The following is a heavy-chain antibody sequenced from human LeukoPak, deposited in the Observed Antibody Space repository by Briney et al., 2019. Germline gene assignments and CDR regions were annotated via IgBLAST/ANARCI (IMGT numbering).Heavy chain of an antibody. J-gene: IGHJ6*03. V-gene: IGHV3-66*01. CDR1: GFTGSSNY. CDR3: AGNTYYYGSGSYGVEYYYYYMDV. D-gene: IGHD3-10*01. CDR2: IYSGGTT. Sequence: GGSLRLCCAASGFTGSSNYMSWVRQAGGKLLEWASVIYSGGTTYYEYSENSRFTICKNNSKHTRYLQMNSLRAEDTAVYYCAGNTYYYGSGSYGVEYYYYYMDVWGKGTTVTISS.